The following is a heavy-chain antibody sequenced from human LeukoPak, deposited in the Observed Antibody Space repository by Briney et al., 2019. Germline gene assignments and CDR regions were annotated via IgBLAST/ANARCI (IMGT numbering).Heavy chain of an antibody. CDR1: GGSFSGYY. D-gene: IGHD6-13*01. CDR3: ARGDYSSSWYYFDY. CDR2: INHSGST. V-gene: IGHV4-34*01. Sequence: SETLSLTCAVYGGSFSGYYWSWIRQPPGKGLEWIGEINHSGSTNYNPSLKSRVTISVDTSKNQFSLKLSSVTAADTAVYYCARGDYSSSWYYFDYWGQGTLVTVSS. J-gene: IGHJ4*02.